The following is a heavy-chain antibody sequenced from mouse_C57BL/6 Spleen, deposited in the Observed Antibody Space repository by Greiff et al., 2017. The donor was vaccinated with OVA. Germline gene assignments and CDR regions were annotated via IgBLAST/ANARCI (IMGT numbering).Heavy chain of an antibody. CDR3: ARAVDDHDVVY. J-gene: IGHJ3*01. V-gene: IGHV5-17*01. D-gene: IGHD2-4*01. CDR2: ISSGSSTI. CDR1: GFNFSDYG. Sequence: EVHLVESGGGLVKPGGSLKLSCAASGFNFSDYGMHWVRQAPEQGLEWVAYISSGSSTIYYADTVKGRFTISRDNAKNTLFLQINSLGSEDTAMYYCARAVDDHDVVYWGQGTLVTVSA.